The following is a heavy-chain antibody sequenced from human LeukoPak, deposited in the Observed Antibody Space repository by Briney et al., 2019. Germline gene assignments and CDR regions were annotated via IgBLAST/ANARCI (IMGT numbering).Heavy chain of an antibody. J-gene: IGHJ4*02. CDR2: IYYSGST. D-gene: IGHD2-8*01. Sequence: SETLSLTCTVSGGSISSGGYYWSWIRQHPGKGLEWIGYIYYSGSTYYNPSPKSRVTISVDTSKNQFSLKLSSVTAADTAVYYCARGLLRPYAVTLYYFDYWGQGTLVTVSS. CDR1: GGSISSGGYY. V-gene: IGHV4-31*03. CDR3: ARGLLRPYAVTLYYFDY.